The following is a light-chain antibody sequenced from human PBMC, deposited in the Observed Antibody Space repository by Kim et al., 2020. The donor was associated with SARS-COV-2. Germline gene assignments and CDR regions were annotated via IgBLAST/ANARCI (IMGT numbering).Light chain of an antibody. CDR2: KDS. V-gene: IGLV3-27*01. Sequence: SYELTQPSSVSVSPGQTARITCSGDVLAKKYARWFQQKPGQAPVLVIYKDSERPSGIPERFSGSSSGTTVTLTISGAQVEYEADYYCYSAADNNLVFGGGTQLTVL. CDR1: VLAKKY. CDR3: YSAADNNLV. J-gene: IGLJ3*02.